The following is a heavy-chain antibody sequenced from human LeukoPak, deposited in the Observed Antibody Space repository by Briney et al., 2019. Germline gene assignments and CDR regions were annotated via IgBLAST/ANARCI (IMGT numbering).Heavy chain of an antibody. CDR2: ISSSSSTV. CDR1: GFTFSSYS. Sequence: GGSLRLSCAASGFTFSSYSMNWVRQAPGKGLEWVSYISSSSSTVYYADSVKGRFTISRDNAKNSLYLQMNSLRAEDTAVYYCAKDWAEKYYYDSSGTTSDIWGQGTMVTVSS. D-gene: IGHD3-22*01. J-gene: IGHJ3*02. V-gene: IGHV3-48*01. CDR3: AKDWAEKYYYDSSGTTSDI.